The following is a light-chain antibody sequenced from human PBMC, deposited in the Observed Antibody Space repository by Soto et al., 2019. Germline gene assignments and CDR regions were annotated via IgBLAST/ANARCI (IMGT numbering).Light chain of an antibody. CDR1: QSVYSN. CDR3: QQYTNWPLS. CDR2: DAS. J-gene: IGKJ4*01. V-gene: IGKV3-15*01. Sequence: EIVMTQSPVTLSVSPGEGVTLSCRASQSVYSNLAWYQQKPGQAPRLLIYDASARAPDFPARFSGSSSGTDLTLTVITLKYQDFAFYYCQQYTNWPLSFGRGTRVEIK.